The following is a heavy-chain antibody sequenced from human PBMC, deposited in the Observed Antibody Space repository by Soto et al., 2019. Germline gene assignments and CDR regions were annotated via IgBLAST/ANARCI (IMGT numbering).Heavy chain of an antibody. J-gene: IGHJ5*02. CDR1: GGSISSGGYY. V-gene: IGHV4-31*03. CDR3: AQLQRGKNWFDP. D-gene: IGHD4-4*01. CDR2: IYYSGST. Sequence: PSETLSLTCTVSGGSISSGGYYWSWIRQHPGKGLEWIGYIYYSGSTYYNPSLKSRVTISVDTSKNQFSLKLSSVTAADTAVYYCAQLQRGKNWFDPWGQGTLVTVSS.